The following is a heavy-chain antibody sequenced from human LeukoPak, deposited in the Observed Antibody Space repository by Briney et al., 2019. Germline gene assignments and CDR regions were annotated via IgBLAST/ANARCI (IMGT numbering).Heavy chain of an antibody. V-gene: IGHV3-53*01. D-gene: IGHD3-3*01. CDR3: ARDLGYYDFWSGTSPP. Sequence: GGSLRLSCAASGFTVSSNYMSWVRQAPGKGLEWVSVIYSGGSTYYADSVKGRFTISRDNSKNTLYLQMNSLRAEDTAVYYCARDLGYYDFWSGTSPPWGQGTLVTVSS. CDR1: GFTVSSNY. J-gene: IGHJ5*02. CDR2: IYSGGST.